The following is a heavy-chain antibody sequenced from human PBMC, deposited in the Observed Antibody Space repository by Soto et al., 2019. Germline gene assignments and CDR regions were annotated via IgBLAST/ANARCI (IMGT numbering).Heavy chain of an antibody. J-gene: IGHJ4*02. CDR1: GFTFSSYG. CDR3: AKDRGSYGDRYYFDY. Sequence: QVQLVESGGGVVQPGRSLRLSCAASGFTFSSYGMHWVRQAPGKGLEWVAVISYDGSNKYYADSVKGRFTISRDNSKNTLYLQMNRLRAEDTAVYYCAKDRGSYGDRYYFDYWGQGTLVTVSS. CDR2: ISYDGSNK. D-gene: IGHD4-17*01. V-gene: IGHV3-30*18.